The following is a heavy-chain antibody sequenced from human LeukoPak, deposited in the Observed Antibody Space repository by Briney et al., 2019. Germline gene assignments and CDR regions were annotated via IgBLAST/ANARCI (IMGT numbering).Heavy chain of an antibody. V-gene: IGHV4-30-4*01. CDR3: ARASPDFWSGYQNKKFDY. J-gene: IGHJ4*02. CDR1: GGSISRGDYY. CDR2: IYYSGST. D-gene: IGHD3-3*01. Sequence: SEALSLTCTVSGGSISRGDYYWSWIRQPPGKGLEWVGYIYYSGSTYYNPSLKSRVTISVDTSKNQFSLKLSSVTAADTAVYYCARASPDFWSGYQNKKFDYWGQGTLVTVSS.